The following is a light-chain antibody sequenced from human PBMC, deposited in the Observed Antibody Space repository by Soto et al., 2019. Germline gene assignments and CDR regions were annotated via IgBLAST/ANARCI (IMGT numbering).Light chain of an antibody. Sequence: QSVLTQPASVSGSTGQSITISCTGTSSDVGSYKLVSWYQQHPGKAPKLMISEVSKRPSGISDRFSGSKSGSTASLTISGLQAEDEADYYCSSYAGTSTHTVFGGGTKLTVL. CDR1: SSDVGSYKL. CDR2: EVS. CDR3: SSYAGTSTHTV. V-gene: IGLV2-23*02. J-gene: IGLJ7*01.